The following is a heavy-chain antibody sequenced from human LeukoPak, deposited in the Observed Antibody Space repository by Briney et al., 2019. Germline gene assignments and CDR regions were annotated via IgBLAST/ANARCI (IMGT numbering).Heavy chain of an antibody. J-gene: IGHJ4*02. V-gene: IGHV3-7*01. CDR1: GFTFSSYW. CDR2: IKQDGSEK. D-gene: IGHD2-2*02. Sequence: GGSLRLSCAASGFTFSSYWMSWVRQAPGKGLEWVANIKQDGSEKYYVDSVKGRFTISRDNAKNSLYLQMNSLRAEDTAVYYCARDAPGEVVVVPAAIPGCFDYWGQGTLVTVSS. CDR3: ARDAPGEVVVVPAAIPGCFDY.